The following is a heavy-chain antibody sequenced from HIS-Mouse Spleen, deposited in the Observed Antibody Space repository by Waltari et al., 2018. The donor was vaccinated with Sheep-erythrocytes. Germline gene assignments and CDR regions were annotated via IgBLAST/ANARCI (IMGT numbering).Heavy chain of an antibody. CDR3: ARDSSSTSWYYYYYGMDV. Sequence: EVQLVESGGGLVQPGGSLRLSCAASGFTFSSYWMHLVRQAPGKGLVWVSRINSDGSSTSYADSVKGRFTISRDNAKNTLYLQMNSLRAEDTAVYYCARDSSSTSWYYYYYGMDVWGQGTTVTVSS. V-gene: IGHV3-74*01. CDR1: GFTFSSYW. D-gene: IGHD2-2*01. J-gene: IGHJ6*02. CDR2: INSDGSST.